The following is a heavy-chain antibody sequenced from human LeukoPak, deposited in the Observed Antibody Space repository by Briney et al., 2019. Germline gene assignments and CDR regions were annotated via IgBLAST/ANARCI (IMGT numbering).Heavy chain of an antibody. CDR3: AKGRSSGWYYFDY. D-gene: IGHD6-19*01. Sequence: GGSLRLSCAASGFTFSDYYMSWIRQAPGKGLEWVSYISSSGSTIYYADSVKGRFTISRDNSKNTLYLQMNSLRAEDTAVYYCAKGRSSGWYYFDYWGQGTLVTVSS. J-gene: IGHJ4*02. V-gene: IGHV3-11*01. CDR2: ISSSGSTI. CDR1: GFTFSDYY.